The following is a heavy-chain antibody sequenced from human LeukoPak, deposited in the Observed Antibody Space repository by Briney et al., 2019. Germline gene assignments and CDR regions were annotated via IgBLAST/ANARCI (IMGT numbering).Heavy chain of an antibody. CDR3: AKAPVTSCRGAFCYPFDY. J-gene: IGHJ4*01. V-gene: IGHV3-23*01. D-gene: IGHD2-21*01. CDR2: TSSSDSGK. Sequence: GGSLRLSCVVSGFTLSSYAMSWVRQAPGKGLEWVAATSSSDSGKYHADSVRGRFTISRDNSKNTVYLQMNSPRVGDAGVYYCAKAPVTSCRGAFCYPFDYWGHGTLVTVSS. CDR1: GFTLSSYA.